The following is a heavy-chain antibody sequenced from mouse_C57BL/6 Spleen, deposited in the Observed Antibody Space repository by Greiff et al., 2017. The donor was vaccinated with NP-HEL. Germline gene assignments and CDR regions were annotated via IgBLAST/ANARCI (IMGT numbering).Heavy chain of an antibody. CDR3: TLGRGYAMDY. V-gene: IGHV14-4*01. CDR1: GFNIKDDY. D-gene: IGHD3-1*01. CDR2: IDPENGDT. J-gene: IGHJ4*01. Sequence: VQLKESGAELVRPGASVKLSCTASGFNIKDDYMHWVKQRPEQGLEWIGWIDPENGDTEYASKFQGKATITADTSSNTAYLQLSSLTSEDTAVYYCTLGRGYAMDYWGQGTSVTVSS.